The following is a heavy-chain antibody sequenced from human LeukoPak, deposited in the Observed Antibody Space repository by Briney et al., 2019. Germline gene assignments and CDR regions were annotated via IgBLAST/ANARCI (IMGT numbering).Heavy chain of an antibody. CDR1: GYTFTSYD. D-gene: IGHD4-17*01. CDR3: AREEWGSTTTA. CDR2: MNPNSGNT. Sequence: ASVTVSCKASGYTFTSYDINWVRQATGQGLEWMGWMNPNSGNTGYAQKFQGRVTMTRNTSISTAYMELSGLRSEDTAVYYCAREEWGSTTTAWGQGTLVTVSS. V-gene: IGHV1-8*01. J-gene: IGHJ4*02.